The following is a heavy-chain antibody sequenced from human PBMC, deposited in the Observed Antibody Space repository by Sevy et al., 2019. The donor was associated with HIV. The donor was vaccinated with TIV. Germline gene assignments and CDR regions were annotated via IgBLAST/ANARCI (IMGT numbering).Heavy chain of an antibody. V-gene: IGHV3-53*01. J-gene: IGHJ3*02. CDR1: GFTVSSNY. CDR3: AGRYYYDSSGYYGPFDI. CDR2: IYSGGST. Sequence: GGSLRLSCAASGFTVSSNYMSWVRQAPGKGLEWVSIIYSGGSTYYADSVKGRFTISRDNSRNTLYLQMNSLRADDTAVYYCAGRYYYDSSGYYGPFDIWGQGTMVTVSS. D-gene: IGHD3-22*01.